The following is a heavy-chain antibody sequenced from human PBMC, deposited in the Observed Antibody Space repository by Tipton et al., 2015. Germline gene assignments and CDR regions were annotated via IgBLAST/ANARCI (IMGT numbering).Heavy chain of an antibody. CDR3: ARARGRHGGLFDS. J-gene: IGHJ4*02. V-gene: IGHV4-59*01. CDR2: IYYSGST. Sequence: TLSLTCSVSGGSISSYCWSWIRQPPGKGLEWIGYIYYSGSTNYNPSLKSRVTISVDTSKTQFSLKMNSVTASDTAVYYCARARGRHGGLFDSWGQGILVTVSS. D-gene: IGHD4-23*01. CDR1: GGSISSYC.